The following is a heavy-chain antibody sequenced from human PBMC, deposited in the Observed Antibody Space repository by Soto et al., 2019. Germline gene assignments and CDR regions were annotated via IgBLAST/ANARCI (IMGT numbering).Heavy chain of an antibody. V-gene: IGHV3-74*01. CDR2: INSDGSST. CDR3: AVAVAGPTAIGY. CDR1: GFTFSSYW. Sequence: EVQLVESGGGLVQPGGSLRLSCAASGFTFSSYWMHWVRQAPGKGLVWVSRINSDGSSTSYADCVKGGLTISRDNAKNTLYLPMTSLRAEATAVSYCAVAVAGPTAIGYWAQGTMVTVSS. D-gene: IGHD6-19*01. J-gene: IGHJ4*02.